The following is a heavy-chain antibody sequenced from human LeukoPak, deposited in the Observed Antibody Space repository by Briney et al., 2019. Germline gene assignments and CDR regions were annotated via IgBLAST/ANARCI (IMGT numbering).Heavy chain of an antibody. CDR3: ARGGILTGYYITEYFQH. J-gene: IGHJ1*01. D-gene: IGHD3-9*01. CDR2: IYTSGST. V-gene: IGHV4-4*07. Sequence: SETLSLTCTVSSGSISSYYWSWIRQPPGKGLEWIGRIYTSGSTNYNPSLKSRVTMSVDTSKNQFSLKLSSVPAADTAVYYCARGGILTGYYITEYFQHWGQGTLVTVSS. CDR1: SGSISSYY.